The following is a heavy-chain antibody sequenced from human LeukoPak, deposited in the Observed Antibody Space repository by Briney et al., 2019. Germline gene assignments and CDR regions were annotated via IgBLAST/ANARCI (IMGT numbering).Heavy chain of an antibody. CDR2: IWYDGSNK. Sequence: GGSLRLSCAASGFTFSSYGMHWVRQAPGKGLEWVAVIWYDGSNKYYADSVKGRFTISRDNSKNTLYLQMNSLRAEDTAVYYCARDLVVVAATPDDYYYYGMDVWGQGTTVTVSS. CDR1: GFTFSSYG. D-gene: IGHD2-15*01. V-gene: IGHV3-33*01. CDR3: ARDLVVVAATPDDYYYYGMDV. J-gene: IGHJ6*02.